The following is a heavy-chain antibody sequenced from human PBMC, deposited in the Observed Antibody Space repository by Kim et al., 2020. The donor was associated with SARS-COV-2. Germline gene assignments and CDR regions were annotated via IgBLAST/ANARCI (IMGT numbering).Heavy chain of an antibody. Sequence: SETLSFTCAVYGGSFSGYYWSWIRQPPGKGLEWIGEINHSGSTNYNPSLKSRVTISVDTSKNQFSLKLSSVTAADTAVYYCARGRYYDSSGYYYRYYYYYMDVWGKGTTVTVSS. V-gene: IGHV4-34*01. J-gene: IGHJ6*03. CDR3: ARGRYYDSSGYYYRYYYYYMDV. CDR1: GGSFSGYY. D-gene: IGHD3-22*01. CDR2: INHSGST.